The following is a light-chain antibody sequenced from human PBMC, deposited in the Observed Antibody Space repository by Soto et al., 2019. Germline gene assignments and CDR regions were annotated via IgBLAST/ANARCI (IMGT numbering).Light chain of an antibody. J-gene: IGLJ2*01. CDR3: CSYTSQTVV. CDR2: EGT. CDR1: NSDVGIYNL. Sequence: QSALTQPASVSGSPGQSITVSCTGINSDVGIYNLVSWYQHHPGKAPKLVIYEGTKRPSGVSSRFSGSKSGKTASLTISGLQAEDEGDYYCCSYTSQTVVFGGGTKLTVL. V-gene: IGLV2-23*01.